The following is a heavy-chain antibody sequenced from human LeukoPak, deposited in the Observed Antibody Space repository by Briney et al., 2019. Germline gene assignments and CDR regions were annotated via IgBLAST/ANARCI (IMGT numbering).Heavy chain of an antibody. CDR3: ARQGGSGSAGAGKYAYDGMDV. V-gene: IGHV5-51*01. CDR1: GYTFSTYW. Sequence: GESLKISCQGSGYTFSTYWIAWVRQMPGKGLVWMGIIYPGDSDTIYSPSFQGQVTISVDRAINTAYLQWGGLKASDTAMYFCARQGGSGSAGAGKYAYDGMDVWGQGTAVTVTS. J-gene: IGHJ6*02. D-gene: IGHD3-10*01. CDR2: IYPGDSDT.